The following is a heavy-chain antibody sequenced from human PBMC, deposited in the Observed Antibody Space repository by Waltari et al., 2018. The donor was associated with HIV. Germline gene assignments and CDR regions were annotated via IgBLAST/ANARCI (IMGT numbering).Heavy chain of an antibody. CDR3: AREGRSGSYSTFDY. Sequence: QVQLQESGPGLVKPSETLSLTCAVSGYSISSGYYWGWIRQPPGKGLEWIGSIYHSGSTYYNRSRKSRVTISVDTSKNQFSLKLSSVTAADTAVYYCAREGRSGSYSTFDYWGQGTLVTVSS. J-gene: IGHJ4*02. D-gene: IGHD1-26*01. CDR2: IYHSGST. V-gene: IGHV4-38-2*02. CDR1: GYSISSGYY.